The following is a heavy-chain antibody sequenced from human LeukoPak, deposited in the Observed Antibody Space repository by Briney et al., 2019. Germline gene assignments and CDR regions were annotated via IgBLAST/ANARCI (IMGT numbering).Heavy chain of an antibody. V-gene: IGHV3-23*01. J-gene: IGHJ4*02. Sequence: GGSLRLSCAASGFMFRSYAMSWVRQAPGKGLEWVSAISDTGDSTYYADSVKGRFTISRDNSKNTLYLQMNSLRVEDTALYFCAKTYYYLSGSLPEDYWGQGALVTVSS. CDR1: GFMFRSYA. CDR2: ISDTGDST. CDR3: AKTYYYLSGSLPEDY. D-gene: IGHD3-10*01.